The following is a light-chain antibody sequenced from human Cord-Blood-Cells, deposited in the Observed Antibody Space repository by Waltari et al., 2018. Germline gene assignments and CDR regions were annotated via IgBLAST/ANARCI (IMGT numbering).Light chain of an antibody. J-gene: IGLJ2*01. CDR1: SSNIGSNT. Sequence: QSVLTQPPSASGTPGQRVTISRSGSSSNIGSNTVNWYQQLPGTAPKRLIYSNNQRPSGVPDRFSGSKSGTSASLAISGLQSEDEADYYCAAWDDSLNGPVFGGGTKLTVL. CDR3: AAWDDSLNGPV. V-gene: IGLV1-44*01. CDR2: SNN.